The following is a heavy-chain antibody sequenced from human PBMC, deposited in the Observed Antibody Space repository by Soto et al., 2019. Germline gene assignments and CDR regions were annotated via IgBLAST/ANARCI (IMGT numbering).Heavy chain of an antibody. CDR2: IYWDDDK. CDR3: AHIVVAGLGYYFDY. J-gene: IGHJ4*02. V-gene: IGHV2-5*02. D-gene: IGHD6-19*01. CDR1: GFSLSSTRMA. Sequence: QITLKESGPTLVKPTQTLTLTCTFSGFSLSSTRMAVGWIRQPPGKALEWLALIYWDDDKRYSPFLKSRLTNTKYTSKNQVVRTMSNMDPVDTARYYCAHIVVAGLGYYFDYWGQGTLVTVS.